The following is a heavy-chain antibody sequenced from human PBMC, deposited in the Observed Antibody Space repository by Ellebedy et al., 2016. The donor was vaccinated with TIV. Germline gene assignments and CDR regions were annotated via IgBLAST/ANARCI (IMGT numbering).Heavy chain of an antibody. D-gene: IGHD6-19*01. V-gene: IGHV4-4*07. J-gene: IGHJ4*02. Sequence: MPSETLSLTCTVSGGSISSYYWSWIRQPAGKGLEGVGRIYTSGSTNYNPSLQSRVTMSVDTSKNQFPLKLSSVTAADTAVYYCAGGYSSGWTDYWGQGTLVTVSP. CDR3: AGGYSSGWTDY. CDR1: GGSISSYY. CDR2: IYTSGST.